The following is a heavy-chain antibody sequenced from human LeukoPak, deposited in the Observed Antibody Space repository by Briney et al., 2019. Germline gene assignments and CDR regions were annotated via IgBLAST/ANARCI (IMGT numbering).Heavy chain of an antibody. Sequence: ASVKVSCKASGYTFTSYYMHWVRQAPGQGLEWMGWINPNSGATNYAQKFQGRVTMTRDTSISTAYMELSRLRSDDTAIYYCARGIPVAGIDYWGQGALVTVSS. J-gene: IGHJ4*02. CDR3: ARGIPVAGIDY. D-gene: IGHD6-19*01. CDR1: GYTFTSYY. CDR2: INPNSGAT. V-gene: IGHV1-2*02.